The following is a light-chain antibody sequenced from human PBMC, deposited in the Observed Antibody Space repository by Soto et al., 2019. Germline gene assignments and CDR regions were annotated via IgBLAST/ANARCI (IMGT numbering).Light chain of an antibody. V-gene: IGKV3-15*01. CDR3: QQYNNWPWT. Sequence: EIVMTQSPATLSVSPGARATLSCRASQSISDTLAWYQQKPGQAPRLLIHGASTRATGFPARFSGSGSGTDFTITISRLQSEDFAVYYCQQYNNWPWTFGQGTNVEIK. CDR1: QSISDT. J-gene: IGKJ1*01. CDR2: GAS.